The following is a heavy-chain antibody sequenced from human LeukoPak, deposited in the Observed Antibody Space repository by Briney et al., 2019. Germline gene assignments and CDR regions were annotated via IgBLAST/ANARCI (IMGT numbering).Heavy chain of an antibody. CDR1: GFPFTLYN. Sequence: GGSLRLSCEVSGFPFTLYNMNWVRQAPGKGLEWLSYISSSTNTIYYADSVKGRFTISRDNAKNSLYLQMNGLGAEDTAVYYCARVGPYCGGDCYSGWGQGTLVTVSS. D-gene: IGHD2-21*02. CDR2: ISSSTNTI. CDR3: ARVGPYCGGDCYSG. J-gene: IGHJ4*02. V-gene: IGHV3-48*04.